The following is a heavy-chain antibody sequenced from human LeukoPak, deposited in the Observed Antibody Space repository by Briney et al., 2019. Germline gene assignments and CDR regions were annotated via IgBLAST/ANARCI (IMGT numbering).Heavy chain of an antibody. CDR2: INHSGST. D-gene: IGHD7-27*01. CDR1: GVSFSGYY. V-gene: IGHV4-34*01. J-gene: IGHJ4*02. CDR3: ARVRANWGPGY. Sequence: SETLSLTCAVYGVSFSGYYWSWIRQPPGKGLEWIGEINHSGSTNYNPSLKSRVTISVDTSKNQFSLKLSSVTAADTAVYYCARVRANWGPGYWGQGTLVTVSS.